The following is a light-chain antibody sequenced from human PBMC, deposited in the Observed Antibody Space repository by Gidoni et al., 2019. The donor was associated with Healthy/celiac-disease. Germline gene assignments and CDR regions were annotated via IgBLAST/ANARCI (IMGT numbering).Light chain of an antibody. Sequence: SYELTQPPSVAVSPGQTASITCSGDKLGDTYACWYQQKPGQSPVMVIYQDSKLPSGIPERFSGYNSGNTATLTISGTQAMDEADYYCQAWDSSTHVVFGGGTKLTVL. CDR3: QAWDSSTHVV. CDR2: QDS. V-gene: IGLV3-1*01. CDR1: KLGDTY. J-gene: IGLJ2*01.